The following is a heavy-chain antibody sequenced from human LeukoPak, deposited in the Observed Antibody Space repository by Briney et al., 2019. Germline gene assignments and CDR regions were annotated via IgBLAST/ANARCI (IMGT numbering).Heavy chain of an antibody. Sequence: ASVKVSCKASGYTFRSYDINWVRQAPGQGLEWLGWMNPNSGNTGYAPKFQGRVTMTRATSISTAYMELTSLRSEDTAVYFCVRGDLPTTVLNDPFNIWGQGTMVTVSS. V-gene: IGHV1-8*01. CDR3: VRGDLPTTVLNDPFNI. D-gene: IGHD4-11*01. CDR1: GYTFRSYD. J-gene: IGHJ3*02. CDR2: MNPNSGNT.